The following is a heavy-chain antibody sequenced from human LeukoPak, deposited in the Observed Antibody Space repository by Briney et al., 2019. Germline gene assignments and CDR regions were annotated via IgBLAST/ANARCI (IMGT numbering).Heavy chain of an antibody. Sequence: GASVKVSCKASGGTFSSYAISWVRQAPGQGLEWMGGIIPIFGTANYAQKFQGRVTITADESTSTAYMELSSLRSEDTAVYYCARSVVVVVHNWYFDLWGRGTLVTASS. V-gene: IGHV1-69*13. D-gene: IGHD2-15*01. J-gene: IGHJ2*01. CDR3: ARSVVVVVHNWYFDL. CDR2: IIPIFGTA. CDR1: GGTFSSYA.